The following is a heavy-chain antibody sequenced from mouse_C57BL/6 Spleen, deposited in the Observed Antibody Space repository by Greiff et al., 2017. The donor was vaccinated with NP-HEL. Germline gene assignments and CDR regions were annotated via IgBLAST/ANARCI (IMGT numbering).Heavy chain of an antibody. D-gene: IGHD1-1*01. CDR3: TPVTTEYFDV. V-gene: IGHV1-5*01. J-gene: IGHJ1*03. Sequence: VQLQQSGTVLARPGASVKMSCKTSGYTFTSYWMHWVKQRPGQGLEWIGAIYPGNSDTSYNQKFKCKAKLTAVTSASTAYMELSSLTNEDSAVYYCTPVTTEYFDVWGKGTTVTVSS. CDR1: GYTFTSYW. CDR2: IYPGNSDT.